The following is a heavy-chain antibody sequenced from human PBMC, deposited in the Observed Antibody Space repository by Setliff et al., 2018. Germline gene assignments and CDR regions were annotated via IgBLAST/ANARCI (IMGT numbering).Heavy chain of an antibody. CDR2: IGHTGSI. CDR1: GYSISSGYI. V-gene: IGHV4-38-2*02. Sequence: SETLSLTCTVSGYSISSGYIWGWIRQPPGKGLEWVGNIGHTGSINYNPSLKSRLTISRDTSKNQVALKLNSVTATDTAVYYCARDLGHGGDSDYWGQGILVTVSS. D-gene: IGHD2-21*02. CDR3: ARDLGHGGDSDY. J-gene: IGHJ4*02.